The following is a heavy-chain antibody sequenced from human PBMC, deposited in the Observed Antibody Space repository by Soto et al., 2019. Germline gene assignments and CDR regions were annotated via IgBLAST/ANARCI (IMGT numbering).Heavy chain of an antibody. CDR2: IYAGGRS. D-gene: IGHD3-22*01. V-gene: IGHV3-53*01. CDR3: APKLGRYSYAGSNYYSVGYFDS. J-gene: IGHJ2*01. CDR1: GLTVTTNY. Sequence: EVELVESGGGLIQPGGSLRLSCAASGLTVTTNYMTWVRQAPGKGLEWVSVIYAGGRSYYTDSVKGRFTISTDNSTNTWFLKMKTLGAEDSAMSSCAPKLGRYSYAGSNYYSVGYFDSWGGGT.